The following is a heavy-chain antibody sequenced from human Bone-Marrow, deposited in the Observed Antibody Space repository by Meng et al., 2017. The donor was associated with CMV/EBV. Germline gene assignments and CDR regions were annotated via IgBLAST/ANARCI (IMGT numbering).Heavy chain of an antibody. V-gene: IGHV3-30*02. Sequence: GGSLRLSCAASGFTFSSYGMHWVRQAPGKGLEWVAFIRYDGSNKYYADSVKGRFTISRDNSKYTLYLQMNSLRAEDTAVYYCAKDYQGSSPYGMDVWGQGTTVTVSS. D-gene: IGHD1-26*01. CDR1: GFTFSSYG. CDR2: IRYDGSNK. CDR3: AKDYQGSSPYGMDV. J-gene: IGHJ6*02.